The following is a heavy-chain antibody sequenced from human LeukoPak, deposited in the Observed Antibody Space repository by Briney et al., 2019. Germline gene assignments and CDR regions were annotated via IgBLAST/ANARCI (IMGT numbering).Heavy chain of an antibody. CDR1: GGSISSSSYY. CDR2: IYYSGST. V-gene: IGHV4-39*07. Sequence: SETLSLTCTVSGGSISSSSYYWGWIRQPPRKGLEWIGSIYYSGSTYYNPSLKSRVTISVDTSKNQFSLKLSSVTAADTAVYYCARDGITTTVTTLGDAFDIWGQGTMVTVSS. D-gene: IGHD4-17*01. CDR3: ARDGITTTVTTLGDAFDI. J-gene: IGHJ3*02.